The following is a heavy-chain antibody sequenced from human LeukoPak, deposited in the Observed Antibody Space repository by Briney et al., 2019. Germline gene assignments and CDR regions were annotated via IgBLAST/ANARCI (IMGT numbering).Heavy chain of an antibody. D-gene: IGHD4-17*01. Sequence: SETLSLTCAVYGGSFSGYYWSWIRQPPGKGLEWIGEINHSGSTNYNPSLKSRVTISVDTSKNQFSLKLSSVTAADTAVYYCARERYGDLFDYWGQGTLVTVSS. V-gene: IGHV4-34*01. CDR1: GGSFSGYY. J-gene: IGHJ4*02. CDR3: ARERYGDLFDY. CDR2: INHSGST.